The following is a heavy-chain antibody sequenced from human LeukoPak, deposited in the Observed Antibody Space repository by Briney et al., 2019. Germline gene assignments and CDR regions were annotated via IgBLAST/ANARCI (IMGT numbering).Heavy chain of an antibody. CDR3: ARGGFSGYYYYGMDV. CDR2: INPNSGGT. CDR1: GYTFTGYY. D-gene: IGHD3-10*01. J-gene: IGHJ6*02. V-gene: IGHV1-2*02. Sequence: ASVKVPCKASGYTFTGYYMHWVRQAPGQGLEWMGWINPNSGGTNYAQKFQGRVTMTRDTSISTAYMELSRLRSDDTAVYYCARGGFSGYYYYGMDVWGQGTTVTVSS.